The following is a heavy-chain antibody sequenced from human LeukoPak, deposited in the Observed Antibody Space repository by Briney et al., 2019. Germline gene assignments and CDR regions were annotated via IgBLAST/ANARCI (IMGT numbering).Heavy chain of an antibody. CDR1: GGSFSGYY. Sequence: PSETLSLTCAVYGGSFSGYYWSWIRKPPGKGLEWIGEINHSGSTNYNPSLKSRVTISVDTSKNQFSLKLSSVTAADTAVYYCARVSGSYWGYFDYWGQGTLVTVSS. D-gene: IGHD1-26*01. V-gene: IGHV4-34*01. CDR3: ARVSGSYWGYFDY. J-gene: IGHJ4*02. CDR2: INHSGST.